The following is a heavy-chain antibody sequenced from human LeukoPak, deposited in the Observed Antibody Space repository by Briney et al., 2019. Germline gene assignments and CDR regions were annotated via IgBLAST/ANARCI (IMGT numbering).Heavy chain of an antibody. V-gene: IGHV4-39*01. Sequence: SETLSLTCTVSGGSISSSSYYWGWIRQPPGKGLEWIGSIYYSGSTYYNPSLKSRVTIPVDTSKNQFSLKLSSVTAADTAVYYCARPKGRITIFGEGAFDIWGQGTMVTVSS. D-gene: IGHD3-3*01. J-gene: IGHJ3*02. CDR2: IYYSGST. CDR1: GGSISSSSYY. CDR3: ARPKGRITIFGEGAFDI.